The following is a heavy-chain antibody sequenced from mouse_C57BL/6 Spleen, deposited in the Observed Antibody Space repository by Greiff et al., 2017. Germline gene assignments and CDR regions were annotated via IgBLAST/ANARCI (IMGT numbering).Heavy chain of an antibody. D-gene: IGHD1-1*01. CDR3: TRPYYYGSSSYWYFDV. CDR2: IRNKANNHAT. CDR1: GFTFSDAW. Sequence: EVKVEESGGGLVQPGGSMKLSCAASGFTFSDAWMDWVRQSPEKGLEWVAEIRNKANNHATYYAESVEGRFTISRDDSKSSVYLQMNSLRAEDTGIYYCTRPYYYGSSSYWYFDVWGTGTTVTVSS. V-gene: IGHV6-6*01. J-gene: IGHJ1*03.